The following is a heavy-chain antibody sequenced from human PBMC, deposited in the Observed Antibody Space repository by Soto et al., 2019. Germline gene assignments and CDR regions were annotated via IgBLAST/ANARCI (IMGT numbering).Heavy chain of an antibody. CDR2: MNPNSGNT. V-gene: IGHV1-8*01. D-gene: IGHD2-15*01. J-gene: IGHJ6*02. Sequence: QVQLVQSGAEVKKPGASVKVSCKASGYTFTSYDINWVRQATGQGLEWMGWMNPNSGNTGYAQKFQGRVTMTRNTSISTAYMELSRLRSEDTAVYYCARASRDIGNYGMDVWGQGTTVTVSS. CDR1: GYTFTSYD. CDR3: ARASRDIGNYGMDV.